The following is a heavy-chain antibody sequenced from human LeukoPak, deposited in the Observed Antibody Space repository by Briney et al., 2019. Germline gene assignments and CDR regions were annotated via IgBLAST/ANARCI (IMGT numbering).Heavy chain of an antibody. D-gene: IGHD3-22*01. Sequence: QAGGSLRLSCAASGFTFSSYGMHWVRQAPGKGLEWVAVIWYDGSNKYYADSVKGRFTISRDNSKNTLYLQMNSLRAEDTAVYYCARTEKFYDSSGYYDYWGQGTLVTVSS. V-gene: IGHV3-33*01. J-gene: IGHJ4*02. CDR2: IWYDGSNK. CDR3: ARTEKFYDSSGYYDY. CDR1: GFTFSSYG.